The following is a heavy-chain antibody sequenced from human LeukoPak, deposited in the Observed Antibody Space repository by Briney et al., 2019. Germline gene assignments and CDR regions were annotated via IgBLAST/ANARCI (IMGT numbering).Heavy chain of an antibody. CDR3: ARGWRTMVRGVINFDY. CDR1: GYTFTSYD. CDR2: MNPNSGNT. Sequence: ASVKVSCKASGYTFTSYDINWVRQATGQGLEWMGWMNPNSGNTGYAQKFQGRVTITRNTSISTAYMELSSLRSEDTAVYYCARGWRTMVRGVINFDYWGQGTLVTVSS. J-gene: IGHJ4*02. V-gene: IGHV1-8*03. D-gene: IGHD3-10*01.